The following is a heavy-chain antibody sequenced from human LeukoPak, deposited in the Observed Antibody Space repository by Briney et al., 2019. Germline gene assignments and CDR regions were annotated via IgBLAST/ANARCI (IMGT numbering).Heavy chain of an antibody. Sequence: GGSLRLSCAASGFTFGSYAINWVRQAQGKGLEWVSEIRGNGGDTNHADSVKGRFTISRDNSKNTLYLQMNSLRAEDTAIYYCALRGKVTVTTNAAFDTWGQRTMVTVSS. CDR1: GFTFGSYA. J-gene: IGHJ3*02. CDR3: ALRGKVTVTTNAAFDT. V-gene: IGHV3-23*01. CDR2: IRGNGGDT. D-gene: IGHD4-17*01.